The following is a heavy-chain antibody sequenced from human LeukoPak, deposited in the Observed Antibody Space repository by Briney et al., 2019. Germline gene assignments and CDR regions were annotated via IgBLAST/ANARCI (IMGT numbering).Heavy chain of an antibody. Sequence: SETLSLTCTVSGGSISGYYWGWIRQPPGKGLEWIAYIHYSGSSKYSTSLKSRVTTSVDMPKNQCSLKLSSVTAADTAVYYCARYDNSGSALENWGQGTLVTVSS. CDR2: IHYSGSS. CDR3: ARYDNSGSALEN. CDR1: GGSISGYY. V-gene: IGHV4-59*01. D-gene: IGHD3-22*01. J-gene: IGHJ4*02.